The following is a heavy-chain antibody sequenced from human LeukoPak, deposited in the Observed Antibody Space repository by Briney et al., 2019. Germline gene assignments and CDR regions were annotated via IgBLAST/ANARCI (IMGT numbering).Heavy chain of an antibody. J-gene: IGHJ5*02. CDR3: AGARTHGWFDP. Sequence: ASVKVSCKASGYTFTSYYMHWVRQAPGQGLEWMGIINPSGGSTSYAQKFQGRVTMTRDMSTSTVYMELSSLRSEDTAVYYCAGARTHGWFDPWGQGTLVTVSS. V-gene: IGHV1-46*01. CDR1: GYTFTSYY. CDR2: INPSGGST.